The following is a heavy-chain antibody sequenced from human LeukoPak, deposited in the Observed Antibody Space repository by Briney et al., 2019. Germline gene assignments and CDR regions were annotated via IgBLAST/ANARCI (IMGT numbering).Heavy chain of an antibody. J-gene: IGHJ4*02. CDR2: IKQDGSEK. CDR1: GFTFSSYW. CDR3: AREGAYCSGGSCFSAKNDY. V-gene: IGHV3-7*05. D-gene: IGHD2-15*01. Sequence: GGSLRLSCAASGFTFSSYWMSWVSQAPGKGREWVANIKQDGSEKYYVDSVKGRFTISRDNAKNSLYLQMNSLRAEDTAVYYCAREGAYCSGGSCFSAKNDYLGQGTLVTVSS.